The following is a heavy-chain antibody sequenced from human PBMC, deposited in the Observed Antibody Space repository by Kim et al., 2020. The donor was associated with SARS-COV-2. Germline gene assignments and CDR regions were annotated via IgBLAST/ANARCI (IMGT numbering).Heavy chain of an antibody. Sequence: GRVTITRDTSASTAYMELSSLRSEDTAVYYCAREGKNCSGGSCPDPYFDYWGQGTLVTVSS. J-gene: IGHJ4*02. CDR3: AREGKNCSGGSCPDPYFDY. V-gene: IGHV1-3*01. D-gene: IGHD2-15*01.